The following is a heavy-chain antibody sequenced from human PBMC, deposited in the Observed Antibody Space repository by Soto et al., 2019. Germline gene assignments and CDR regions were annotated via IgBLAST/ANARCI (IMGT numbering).Heavy chain of an antibody. J-gene: IGHJ4*02. CDR3: ARVGSSGWLDY. CDR1: GYTFTSYY. V-gene: IGHV1-46*01. Sequence: ASGMVSCKASGYTFTSYYMHWVRQAPGQGLEWMGIINPSGGSTSYAQKFQGRVTMTRDTSTSTVYMELSSLRSEDTAVYYCARVGSSGWLDYWGQGTLVTVSS. CDR2: INPSGGST. D-gene: IGHD6-19*01.